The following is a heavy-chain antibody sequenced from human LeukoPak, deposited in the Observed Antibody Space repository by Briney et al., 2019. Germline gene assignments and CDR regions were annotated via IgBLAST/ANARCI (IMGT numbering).Heavy chain of an antibody. D-gene: IGHD3-22*01. V-gene: IGHV3-33*01. Sequence: GGSLRLSCSASGFTFSSYSLHWVRQAPGKGPEWVAVTWSAGGNTYVDSVKGRFTISRDNAKNSLYLQMNSLRAEDTAVYYCARDALTYYYDSSGYYRNDYWGQGTLVTVSS. CDR1: GFTFSSYS. J-gene: IGHJ4*02. CDR2: TWSAGGN. CDR3: ARDALTYYYDSSGYYRNDY.